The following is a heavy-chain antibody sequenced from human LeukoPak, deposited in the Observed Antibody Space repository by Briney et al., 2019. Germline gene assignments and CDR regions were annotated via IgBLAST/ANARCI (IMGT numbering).Heavy chain of an antibody. CDR2: ISYDGSNK. Sequence: GGSLRLSCAASGFTFSSYAMHWVREAPGKGLEWVAVISYDGSNKYYADSVKGRFTISRDNSKNTLYLQMNSLRAEDTAAYYCVSFYETYWGRGTLVTVSS. CDR3: VSFYETY. D-gene: IGHD2/OR15-2a*01. V-gene: IGHV3-30-3*01. J-gene: IGHJ4*02. CDR1: GFTFSSYA.